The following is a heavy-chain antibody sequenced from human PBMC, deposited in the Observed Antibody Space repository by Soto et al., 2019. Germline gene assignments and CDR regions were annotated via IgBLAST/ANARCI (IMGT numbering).Heavy chain of an antibody. CDR1: GFTFSNNG. V-gene: IGHV3-33*01. D-gene: IGHD3-10*01. CDR2: IWYDGSNK. J-gene: IGHJ4*02. CDR3: ATGGSIFFDY. Sequence: QVQLVESGGGVVQPGRSLRLSCAASGFTFSNNGMHWVRHAPGKGLEWVAVIWYDGSNKYYADSLKVRFTISRDNSKNTLYLQMNNLRAEDTAVYFCATGGSIFFDYWGQGTLVTVSS.